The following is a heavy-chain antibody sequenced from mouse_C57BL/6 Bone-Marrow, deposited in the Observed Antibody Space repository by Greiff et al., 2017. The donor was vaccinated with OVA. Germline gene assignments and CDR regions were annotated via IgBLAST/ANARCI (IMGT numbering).Heavy chain of an antibody. Sequence: EVKLVESGGGLVQPGGSLKLSCAASGFTFSDYYMYWVRQTPEKRLEWVAYISNGGGSTYYPDNVKGRFTISRDNAKNTLYLQMNRLKSEDTAMYYCARQRAMDYWGQGTSVTVSS. CDR2: ISNGGGST. CDR3: ARQRAMDY. J-gene: IGHJ4*01. CDR1: GFTFSDYY. V-gene: IGHV5-12*01.